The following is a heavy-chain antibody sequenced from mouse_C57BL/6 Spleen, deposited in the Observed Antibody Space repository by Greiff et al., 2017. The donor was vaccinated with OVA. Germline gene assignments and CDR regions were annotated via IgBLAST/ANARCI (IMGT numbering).Heavy chain of an antibody. D-gene: IGHD1-1*01. J-gene: IGHJ2*01. V-gene: IGHV1-82*01. CDR2: IYSGDGDT. CDR1: GYAFSSSW. CDR3: ARSGGGSSSFDY. Sequence: QVQLQQSGPELVKPGASVKISCKASGYAFSSSWMNWVKQRPGKGLEWIGRIYSGDGDTNYTGKLKGKATLTADKYSSTAYMQLSCLTSEDSAVYFCARSGGGSSSFDYWGQGITLTVSS.